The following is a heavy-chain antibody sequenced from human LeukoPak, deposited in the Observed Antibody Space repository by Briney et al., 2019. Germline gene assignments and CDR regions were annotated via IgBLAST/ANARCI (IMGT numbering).Heavy chain of an antibody. CDR1: GFTVSSNY. CDR3: ARDFSSGWTYGMDV. V-gene: IGHV3-66*01. CDR2: IYSGGST. D-gene: IGHD6-19*01. J-gene: IGHJ6*02. Sequence: GGSLRLSCAASGFTVSSNYMGWVRQAPGKGLEWVSVIYSGGSTYYADSVKGRFTISRDNSKNTLYLQMNSLRAEDTAVYYCARDFSSGWTYGMDVWGQGTTVTVSS.